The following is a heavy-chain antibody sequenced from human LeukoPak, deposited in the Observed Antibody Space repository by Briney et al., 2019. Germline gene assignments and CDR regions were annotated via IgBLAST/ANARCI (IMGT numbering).Heavy chain of an antibody. J-gene: IGHJ4*02. CDR2: INHSGAT. D-gene: IGHD6-13*01. V-gene: IGHV4-34*01. CDR3: ASQPRLPEIAAAGHFDY. Sequence: PSETLSLTYALYCGSFSVQYWSWLRQPPGKWLEWIVEINHSGATNYHPSLKSPVTISVATPKNQFSLKLSSVTAADTAVYYCASQPRLPEIAAAGHFDYWGQGTLVTVSS. CDR1: CGSFSVQY.